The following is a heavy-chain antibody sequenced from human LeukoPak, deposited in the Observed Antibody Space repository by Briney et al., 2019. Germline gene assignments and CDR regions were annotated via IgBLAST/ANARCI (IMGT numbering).Heavy chain of an antibody. Sequence: GGSLRLSCAASGFTFSDYYMSWIRQAPGKGLEWVSYISSSGSIIYYADSVKGRFTISRDNAKNSLYLQMNRLRAEDTAVYYCARRRDSGSLQHFDYWGQGTLVTVSS. CDR2: ISSSGSII. CDR3: ARRRDSGSLQHFDY. D-gene: IGHD1-26*01. CDR1: GFTFSDYY. V-gene: IGHV3-11*01. J-gene: IGHJ4*02.